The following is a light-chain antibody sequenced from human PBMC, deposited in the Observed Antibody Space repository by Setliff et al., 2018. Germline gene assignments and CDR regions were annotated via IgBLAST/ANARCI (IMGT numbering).Light chain of an antibody. CDR1: SSDVGDYKY. J-gene: IGLJ1*01. V-gene: IGLV2-14*01. CDR2: EVS. Sequence: QSALTQPASVSGSPGQSITISCTGTSSDVGDYKYVSWYQQLPGKAPKLIIFEVSNRPSGISNRFSGSKSGNTASLSISGLQAEDEADYYCSSYTSLSTRVFGTGTKVTVL. CDR3: SSYTSLSTRV.